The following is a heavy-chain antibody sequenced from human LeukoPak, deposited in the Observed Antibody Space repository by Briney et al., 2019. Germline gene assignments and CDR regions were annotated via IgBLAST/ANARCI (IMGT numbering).Heavy chain of an antibody. V-gene: IGHV1-2*02. CDR2: LNPNSGGT. Sequence: ASVKVSCKASGYTFTAYYMHWVRQAPGQGLEWMGWLNPNSGGTNYAQKFQGRVTMTRDTSISTAYMELSRLTSDDTAVYYCASAAAVTGPLYRTGWYRGDWGQGTLVTVSS. CDR1: GYTFTAYY. D-gene: IGHD6-19*01. CDR3: ASAAAVTGPLYRTGWYRGD. J-gene: IGHJ4*02.